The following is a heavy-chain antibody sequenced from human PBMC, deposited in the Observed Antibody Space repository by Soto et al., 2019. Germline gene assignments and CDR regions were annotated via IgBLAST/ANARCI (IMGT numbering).Heavy chain of an antibody. V-gene: IGHV3-9*01. CDR3: VRDLRQQWLVGALGH. Sequence: EVQVVESGGGWAQPGRSLRLSCAVSGFAFEDYAMHWVRQAPGKGLEWVSGISWNSGSIGYADSVKGRFTISRDNGKNSLYLQMNSLRLEDTAFYYCVRDLRQQWLVGALGHWCQGTLVTVSS. CDR1: GFAFEDYA. D-gene: IGHD6-19*01. J-gene: IGHJ4*02. CDR2: ISWNSGSI.